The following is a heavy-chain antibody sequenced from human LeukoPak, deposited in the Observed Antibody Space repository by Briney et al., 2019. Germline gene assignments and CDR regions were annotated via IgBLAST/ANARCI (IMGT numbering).Heavy chain of an antibody. CDR3: ARSSGSYLVAFDY. V-gene: IGHV4-39*07. CDR2: IYYSGST. CDR1: GGSISSSSYY. Sequence: SETLSLTCTVSGGSISSSSYYWGWTRQPPGKGLEWIGSIYYSGSTYYNPSLKSRVTISVDTSKNQFSLKLSSVTAADTAVYYCARSSGSYLVAFDYWGQGTLVTVSS. D-gene: IGHD1-26*01. J-gene: IGHJ4*02.